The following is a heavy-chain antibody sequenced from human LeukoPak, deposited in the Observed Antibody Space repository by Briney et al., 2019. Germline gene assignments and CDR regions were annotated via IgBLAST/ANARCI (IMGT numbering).Heavy chain of an antibody. D-gene: IGHD2-2*01. J-gene: IGHJ6*02. CDR2: INPSGGST. Sequence: ASVKVSCKASGYTFTSYYMHWVRQAPGQGLEWMGIINPSGGSTSYAQKFQGRVTMTRDTSTSTVYMELSSLRSEDTAVYYCASGVVPAAMKYYYGMDVWGQGTTVTVSS. CDR1: GYTFTSYY. V-gene: IGHV1-46*01. CDR3: ASGVVPAAMKYYYGMDV.